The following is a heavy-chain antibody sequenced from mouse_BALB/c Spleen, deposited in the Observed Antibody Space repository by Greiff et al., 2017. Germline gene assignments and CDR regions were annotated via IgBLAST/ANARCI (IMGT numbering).Heavy chain of an antibody. Sequence: VQLQQSGAELAKPGASVKMSCKASGYTFTSYWMHWVKQRPGQGLEWIGYINPSTGYTEYNQKFKDKATLTADKSSSTAYMQLSSLTSEDSAVYYCARLLDYDYWGQGTTLTVSS. J-gene: IGHJ2*01. D-gene: IGHD2-4*01. V-gene: IGHV1-7*01. CDR1: GYTFTSYW. CDR3: ARLLDYDY. CDR2: INPSTGYT.